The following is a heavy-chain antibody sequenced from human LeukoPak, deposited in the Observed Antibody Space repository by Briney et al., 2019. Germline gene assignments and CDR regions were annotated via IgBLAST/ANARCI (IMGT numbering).Heavy chain of an antibody. V-gene: IGHV2-5*01. J-gene: IGHJ4*02. CDR3: AASSRDFWSGYSQYYFDY. D-gene: IGHD3-3*01. CDR1: GFSLSTSGVG. Sequence: SGPTLVKPTQTLTPTCTCSGFSLSTSGVGVGWIRQPPGKALEWLALIYWNDDKRYSPSLKSRLTITKDTSKNQVVLTMTNMDPVDTATYYCAASSRDFWSGYSQYYFDYWGQGTLVTVSS. CDR2: IYWNDDK.